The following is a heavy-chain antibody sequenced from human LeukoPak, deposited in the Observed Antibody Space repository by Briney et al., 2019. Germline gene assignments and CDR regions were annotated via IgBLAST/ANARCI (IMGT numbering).Heavy chain of an antibody. D-gene: IGHD4-17*01. CDR2: MYHSGST. Sequence: PSGTLSLTCTVSGYSISSGHYWGWIRQPPGKGLEWIGSMYHSGSTNYNPSLKSRVTISVDTSKNQFSLKLSSVTAADTAVYYCARHVTVRLRGYMDVWGKGTTVTISS. CDR1: GYSISSGHY. CDR3: ARHVTVRLRGYMDV. V-gene: IGHV4-38-2*02. J-gene: IGHJ6*03.